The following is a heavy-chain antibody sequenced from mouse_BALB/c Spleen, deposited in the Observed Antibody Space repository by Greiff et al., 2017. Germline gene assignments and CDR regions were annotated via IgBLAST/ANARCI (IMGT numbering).Heavy chain of an antibody. J-gene: IGHJ1*01. CDR2: ISDGGSYT. V-gene: IGHV5-4*02. Sequence: EVHLVESGGGLVKPGGSLKLSCAASGFTFSDYYMYWVRQTPEKRLEWVATISDGGSYTYYPDSVKGRFTISRDNAKNNLYLQMSSLKSEDTAMYYCARVVRNWYFDVWGAGTTVTVSS. CDR3: ARVVRNWYFDV. CDR1: GFTFSDYY.